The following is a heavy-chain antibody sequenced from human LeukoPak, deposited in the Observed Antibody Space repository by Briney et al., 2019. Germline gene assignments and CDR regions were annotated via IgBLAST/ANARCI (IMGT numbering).Heavy chain of an antibody. CDR3: ARLAVAQVY. D-gene: IGHD6-13*01. CDR1: GYSISSGYY. J-gene: IGHJ4*02. CDR2: IYHSGST. V-gene: IGHV4-38-2*02. Sequence: PSETLSLTCTVSGYSISSGYYWGWIRQPPGKGLEWIGSIYHSGSTYYNPSLKSRVTISVDTSKNQFSLKLSSVTAANTAVYYCARLAVAQVYWGQGTLVTVSS.